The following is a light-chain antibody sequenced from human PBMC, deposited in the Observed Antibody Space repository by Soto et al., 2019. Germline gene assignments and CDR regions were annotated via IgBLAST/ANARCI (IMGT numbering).Light chain of an antibody. J-gene: IGKJ2*01. Sequence: EIVMTQSPATLSVSPGERATLSCRASQSVSSNLAWYQQKPGQAPRLLIYGASTRSTGIPARFSGSGSGTEFTLTISSLQSEDFAVYYVQKYNNWHLYTFGQGTKLEIK. CDR1: QSVSSN. CDR2: GAS. V-gene: IGKV3D-15*01. CDR3: QKYNNWHLYT.